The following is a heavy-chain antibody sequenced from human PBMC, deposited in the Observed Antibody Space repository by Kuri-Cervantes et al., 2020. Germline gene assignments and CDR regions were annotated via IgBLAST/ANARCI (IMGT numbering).Heavy chain of an antibody. CDR1: GLSFSRYG. V-gene: IGHV3-33*08. CDR2: IWHDGSTK. J-gene: IGHJ4*02. Sequence: GESLKISCAASGLSFSRYGMHWVRQAPGKGLEWVAVIWHDGSTKYYADSVEGRFTISRDISKNTLYLQMHSLRADDTAVYYCARPGHEWLFTYFDYWGQGTLVTVSS. D-gene: IGHD3-3*01. CDR3: ARPGHEWLFTYFDY.